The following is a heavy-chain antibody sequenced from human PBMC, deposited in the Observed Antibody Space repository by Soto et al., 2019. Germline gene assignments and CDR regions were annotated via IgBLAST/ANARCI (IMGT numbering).Heavy chain of an antibody. D-gene: IGHD2-2*01. Sequence: EVQLSESGGDLVQPGGSLRFSCAASGFTFTAYAMDWVRQAPGKGLEWVSSIGNGGATFYSDSVKGRFTISRDDSKNTLYLQMTSLRAEDTALYLCAKGRLGYCGRNTCPENWGQGTLVTVSS. J-gene: IGHJ4*02. CDR3: AKGRLGYCGRNTCPEN. CDR2: SIGNGGAT. V-gene: IGHV3-23*01. CDR1: GFTFTAYA.